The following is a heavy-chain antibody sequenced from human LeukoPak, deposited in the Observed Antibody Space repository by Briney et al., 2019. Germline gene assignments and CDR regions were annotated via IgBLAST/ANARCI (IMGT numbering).Heavy chain of an antibody. Sequence: PGGSLRLSCAASGFTFSSYGMHWVRQAPGKGLEWVAFIRYDGSNKYYADSVKGRFTISRDNSKNTLYLQMNSLRAEDTAVYYCATGQKYYYGSGSYKFAEYFQHWGQGTLVTVSS. CDR1: GFTFSSYG. CDR3: ATGQKYYYGSGSYKFAEYFQH. CDR2: IRYDGSNK. V-gene: IGHV3-30*02. J-gene: IGHJ1*01. D-gene: IGHD3-10*01.